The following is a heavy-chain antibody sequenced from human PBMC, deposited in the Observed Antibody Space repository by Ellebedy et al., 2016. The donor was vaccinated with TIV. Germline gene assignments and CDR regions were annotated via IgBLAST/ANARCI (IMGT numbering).Heavy chain of an antibody. Sequence: ASVKVSCXTSGYTFNSYGISWVRQAPGQGLEWMGWISGSNGNTKYAQKFQGRVTMATDTSTNTAYMELRSLRSDDTAVYYCAREGAYDSGGYYELFDYWGQGTLVTVSS. D-gene: IGHD3-22*01. J-gene: IGHJ4*02. V-gene: IGHV1-18*01. CDR2: ISGSNGNT. CDR1: GYTFNSYG. CDR3: AREGAYDSGGYYELFDY.